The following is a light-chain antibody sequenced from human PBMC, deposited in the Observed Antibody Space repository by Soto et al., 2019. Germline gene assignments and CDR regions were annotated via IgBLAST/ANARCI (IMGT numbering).Light chain of an antibody. CDR1: SSNIGAGYD. Sequence: QSVLTQPPSVSGAPGQRATISCTGSSSNIGAGYDVHWYQQLPGTAPKLLIYGNSNRPSGVPDRFSGSKSGTSASLAITGLQAEDEADYCRSFDTSMSVVFGGGTKLTVL. V-gene: IGLV1-40*01. CDR3: RSFDTSMSVV. J-gene: IGLJ2*01. CDR2: GNS.